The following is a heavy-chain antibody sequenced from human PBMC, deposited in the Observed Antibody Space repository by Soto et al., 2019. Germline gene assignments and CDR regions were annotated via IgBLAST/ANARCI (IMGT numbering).Heavy chain of an antibody. V-gene: IGHV3-23*01. D-gene: IGHD2-8*01. CDR3: AKSELSGEMVYATYDY. Sequence: EVQLLESGGGLAQPGGSLRLSCAASGFTFSSYAMSWVRQAPGKGLEWVSAISGSGRTTYYADSVKGRFTVSRENSRNTLYLQMNSLRAEDTAVYYCAKSELSGEMVYATYDYWGQGTLVTVSS. CDR1: GFTFSSYA. CDR2: ISGSGRTT. J-gene: IGHJ4*02.